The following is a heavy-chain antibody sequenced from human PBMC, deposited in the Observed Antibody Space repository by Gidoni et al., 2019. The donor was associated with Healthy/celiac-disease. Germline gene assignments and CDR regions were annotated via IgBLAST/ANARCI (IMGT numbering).Heavy chain of an antibody. V-gene: IGHV3-20*04. J-gene: IGHJ4*02. CDR2: INWNGGST. D-gene: IGHD5-12*01. CDR3: ARFADIEDY. Sequence: EVQLAESGGGVVRPGGSLRLAWAASGFTFADSGLSWVRQAPGKGLGWVSGINWNGGSTGYADSGNGRFTISRDNAKNSLYLQMNSLRAEDTALYYCARFADIEDYWGQGTLVTVSS. CDR1: GFTFADSG.